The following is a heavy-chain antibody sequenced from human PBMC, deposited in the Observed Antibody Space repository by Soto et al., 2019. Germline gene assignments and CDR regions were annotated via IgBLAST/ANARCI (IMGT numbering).Heavy chain of an antibody. D-gene: IGHD4-17*01. Sequence: ASETLSLTCNVSGGSLTSYYWSWIRQPPGKGLEWIGYTYYSGSTNYNPSLKSRVTISVDTSKNQFSLKLNSVTAADTAVYYCARDHGDEYNWFDPWGQGTLVTVSS. J-gene: IGHJ5*02. CDR2: TYYSGST. CDR1: GGSLTSYY. CDR3: ARDHGDEYNWFDP. V-gene: IGHV4-59*01.